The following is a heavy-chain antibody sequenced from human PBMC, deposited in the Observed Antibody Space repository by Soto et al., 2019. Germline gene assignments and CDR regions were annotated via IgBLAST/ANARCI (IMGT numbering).Heavy chain of an antibody. CDR1: GIAFSSYG. CDR2: ISYDGRNK. CDR3: GKAGDHPGDYFDY. J-gene: IGHJ4*02. Sequence: QVQVVESGGGVVQPGRSLRLSCAASGIAFSSYGIHWVRQAPGRGLEWVAVISYDGRNKDYADSVKGRFTISRDNSKNTLYLQMNSLRAEDTAVYYCGKAGDHPGDYFDYWGQGTLVTVSS. D-gene: IGHD4-17*01. V-gene: IGHV3-30*18.